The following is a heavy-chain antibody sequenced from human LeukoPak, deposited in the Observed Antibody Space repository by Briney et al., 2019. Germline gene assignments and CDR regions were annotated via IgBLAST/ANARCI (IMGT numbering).Heavy chain of an antibody. CDR3: ASTYYFDY. J-gene: IGHJ4*02. Sequence: SETLSFTCAVYGGSFRGYYWSWIRQTPGKGLEWIGEINHSGSTNYNPSLKSRVTMSIDTSKKQFSLKLRSVTAADSGVYYCASTYYFDYWGQGTLVTVSS. CDR1: GGSFRGYY. CDR2: INHSGST. V-gene: IGHV4-34*01.